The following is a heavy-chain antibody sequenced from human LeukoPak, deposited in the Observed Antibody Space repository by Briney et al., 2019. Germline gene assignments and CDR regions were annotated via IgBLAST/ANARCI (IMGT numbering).Heavy chain of an antibody. CDR2: IYSGEST. V-gene: IGHV3-53*04. CDR3: AGTNYYDSSGYYRLDY. J-gene: IGHJ4*02. Sequence: PGGSLRLSCAASGLTFSSNYMSWVRQAPGKGLEWVSVIYSGESTYYADSVEGRFTISRHNSKNTLYLQMNSLRAEDTAVYYCAGTNYYDSSGYYRLDYWGQGTLVTVSS. CDR1: GLTFSSNY. D-gene: IGHD3-22*01.